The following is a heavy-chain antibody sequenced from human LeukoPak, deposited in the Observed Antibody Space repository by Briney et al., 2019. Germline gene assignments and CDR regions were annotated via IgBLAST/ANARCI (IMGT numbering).Heavy chain of an antibody. Sequence: SETLSLTCTVSGGSISSDDYYWSWIRQPAGKGLEWIGRIYTSGSTNYNPSLKSRVTISVDTSKNQFSLKLSSVTAADTAVYYCARGPYKYDSSGCFDYWGQGTLVTVSS. CDR3: ARGPYKYDSSGCFDY. CDR2: IYTSGST. CDR1: GGSISSDDYY. J-gene: IGHJ4*02. D-gene: IGHD3-22*01. V-gene: IGHV4-61*02.